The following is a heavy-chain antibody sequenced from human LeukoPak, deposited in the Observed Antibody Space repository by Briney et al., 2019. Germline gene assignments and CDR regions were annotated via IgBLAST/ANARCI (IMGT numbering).Heavy chain of an antibody. J-gene: IGHJ4*02. Sequence: PGGSLRLSCAASGFTFNTYNMNWVRQAPGKGLEWVSSITSGGDYIYYADSVKGRFTTSRDNAKNSLSLQLNSLRVEDTAVYYCARGHYDVLAASYKWTPDYWGQGTLVTVSS. V-gene: IGHV3-21*01. CDR3: ARGHYDVLAASYKWTPDY. D-gene: IGHD3-9*01. CDR2: ITSGGDYI. CDR1: GFTFNTYN.